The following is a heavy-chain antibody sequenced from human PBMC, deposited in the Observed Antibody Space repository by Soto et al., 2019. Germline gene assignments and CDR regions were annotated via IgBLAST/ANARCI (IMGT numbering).Heavy chain of an antibody. CDR3: TAPRDEYGSGVSWFTYGMDI. J-gene: IGHJ6*02. Sequence: HPGGSLRLSCLASGFTFSDYAMTWVRHVPGRGLEWVASLDGAGGSTYYADSVRGRFTISRDNSQNTLFLQMKRLTVDDTAIYYCTAPRDEYGSGVSWFTYGMDIWGQGTTVTVS. CDR1: GFTFSDYA. V-gene: IGHV3-23*01. D-gene: IGHD3-10*01. CDR2: LDGAGGST.